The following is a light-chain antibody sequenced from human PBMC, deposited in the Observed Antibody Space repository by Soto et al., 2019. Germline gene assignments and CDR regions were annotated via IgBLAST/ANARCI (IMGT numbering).Light chain of an antibody. CDR1: QSISSY. V-gene: IGKV1-39*01. J-gene: IGKJ2*01. CDR3: QQSYSTLRYT. Sequence: DIQMTQSPSSLSASVGDRVTITCRASQSISSYLNWYQQKPEKAPKLLIYAASSLQSGDPSRFSGSGSGTDFTLTISSLQPEDFATYYCQQSYSTLRYTFGQGTKLEIK. CDR2: AAS.